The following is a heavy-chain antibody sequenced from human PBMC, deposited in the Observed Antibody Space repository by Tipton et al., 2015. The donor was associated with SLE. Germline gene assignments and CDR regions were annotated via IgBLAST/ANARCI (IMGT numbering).Heavy chain of an antibody. D-gene: IGHD6-25*01. V-gene: IGHV3-53*01. CDR1: GFTVSSNY. CDR3: ASAARLNAFDI. CDR2: IYSGGST. Sequence: SLRLSCAASGFTVSSNYMSWVRQAPGKGLEWVSVIYSGGSTYYADSVKGRFTISRDNSKNTLYLQMNSLRAEDTAVYYCASAARLNAFDIWGQGTMVTVSS. J-gene: IGHJ3*02.